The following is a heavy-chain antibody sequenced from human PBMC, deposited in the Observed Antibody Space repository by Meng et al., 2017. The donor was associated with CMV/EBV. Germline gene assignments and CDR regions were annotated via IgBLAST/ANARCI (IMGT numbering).Heavy chain of an antibody. CDR3: ARGGGANGDGGYY. D-gene: IGHD4-17*01. CDR1: GGSFSGYY. CDR2: INHSGST. Sequence: GSLRLSCAVYGGSFSGYYWSWIRQPPGKGLEWIGEINHSGSTNYNPSLKSRVTISVDTSKNQFSLKLSSVTAADTAVYYCARGGGANGDGGYYWGQGTLVTVSS. J-gene: IGHJ4*02. V-gene: IGHV4-34*01.